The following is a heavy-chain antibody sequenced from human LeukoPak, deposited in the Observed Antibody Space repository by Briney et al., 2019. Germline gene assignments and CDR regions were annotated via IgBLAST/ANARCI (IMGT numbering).Heavy chain of an antibody. V-gene: IGHV3-9*01. CDR1: GFSYDNYA. J-gene: IGHJ4*02. CDR3: AKGRSAWYGPADS. CDR2: ISWTSNNI. D-gene: IGHD6-19*01. Sequence: GGSLRLSCAASGFSYDNYAMFWVRQSPGKGLEWVSGISWTSNNIAYADSVKGRFTISRDNAKTSLYLQMNSLRPDDTALYYCAKGRSAWYGPADSWGQGTLVTVSS.